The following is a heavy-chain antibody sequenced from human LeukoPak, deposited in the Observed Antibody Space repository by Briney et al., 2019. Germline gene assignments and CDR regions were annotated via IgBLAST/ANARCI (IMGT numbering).Heavy chain of an antibody. CDR2: IYYSGST. J-gene: IGHJ4*02. D-gene: IGHD6-19*01. V-gene: IGHV4-30-4*07. CDR3: ARASSGWSGFDY. Sequence: PSQTLSLTCAVSGGSTSSGGYSWSWIRQPPGKGLEWIGYIYYSGSTYYNPSLKSQVTISVDTSKSQFSLKLSSVTAADTAVYYCARASSGWSGFDYWGQGTLVTVSS. CDR1: GGSTSSGGYS.